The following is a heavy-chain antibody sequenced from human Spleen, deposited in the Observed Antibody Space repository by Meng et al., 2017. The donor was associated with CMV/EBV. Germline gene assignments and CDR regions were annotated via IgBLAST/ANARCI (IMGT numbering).Heavy chain of an antibody. CDR3: ARVNYDYWTDYATFFDY. CDR1: GFTFSSYW. CDR2: INSDGSST. V-gene: IGHV3-74*01. J-gene: IGHJ4*02. Sequence: GESLKISCAASGFTFSSYWMHWVRQAPGKGLVWVSRINSDGSSTSYADSVKGRFTISRDNAKNTLYLQMNSLRAEDMGVYYCARVNYDYWTDYATFFDYWGQGTLVTVSS. D-gene: IGHD3-3*01.